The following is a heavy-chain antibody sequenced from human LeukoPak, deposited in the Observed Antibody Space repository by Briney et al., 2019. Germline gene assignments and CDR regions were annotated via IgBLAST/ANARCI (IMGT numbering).Heavy chain of an antibody. J-gene: IGHJ4*02. CDR2: IYHSGSP. D-gene: IGHD2-2*01. CDR1: GYSISSGYY. Sequence: PSETLSLTCAVSGYSISSGYYWGRIRQPPGKGLEWIGSIYHSGSPYYNPSLKSRVTISVDTSKNQFSLKLSSVTAADTAVYYCARDQLLAEYYFDYWGQGTLVTVSS. CDR3: ARDQLLAEYYFDY. V-gene: IGHV4-38-2*02.